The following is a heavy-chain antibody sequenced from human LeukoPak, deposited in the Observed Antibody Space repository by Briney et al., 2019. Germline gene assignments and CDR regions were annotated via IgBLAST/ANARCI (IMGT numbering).Heavy chain of an antibody. J-gene: IGHJ5*02. Sequence: ASVRVSCKASGYPFTMYGFNWVRQAPGQGLEWMGCICDNNGNTNYARKFQGRVTMTTDTSTNTAYMDLTNLKSDDTAIYYCARGPRFDPWGQGTLVTVSS. CDR1: GYPFTMYG. V-gene: IGHV1-18*01. CDR3: ARGPRFDP. CDR2: ICDNNGNT.